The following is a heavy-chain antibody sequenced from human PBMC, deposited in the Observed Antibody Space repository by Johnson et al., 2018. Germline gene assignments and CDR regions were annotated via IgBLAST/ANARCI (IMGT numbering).Heavy chain of an antibody. CDR3: ARDLSTTTGGYFQH. J-gene: IGHJ1*01. CDR1: GFTFSTHA. CDR2: ISYDGSDK. V-gene: IGHV3-30-3*01. Sequence: QVQLVQSGGGVVQPGRSLRLSCAASGFTFSTHAINWVRQAPGKGLEWVAVISYDGSDKYYADSVKGRFTISRDKSKNTLYLQLNSLRAEDTGVYYCARDLSTTTGGYFQHWGQGTLVTVSS. D-gene: IGHD1-14*01.